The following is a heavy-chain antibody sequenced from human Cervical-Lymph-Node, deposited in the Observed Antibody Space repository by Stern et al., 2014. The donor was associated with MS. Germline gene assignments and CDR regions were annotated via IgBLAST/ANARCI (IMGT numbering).Heavy chain of an antibody. CDR2: INSDASMT. V-gene: IGHV3-74*01. J-gene: IGHJ4*02. Sequence: VQLVESGGGLVQPGGSLRLSCAASGFTFSSYWMHWVRQAPGKGLVWVSRINSDASMTTYADFVKGRFNVSRDNAKNTLYLQMNSLRAEDTAVYYCARANGGNTAFDHWGQGTLATVSS. D-gene: IGHD4-23*01. CDR3: ARANGGNTAFDH. CDR1: GFTFSSYW.